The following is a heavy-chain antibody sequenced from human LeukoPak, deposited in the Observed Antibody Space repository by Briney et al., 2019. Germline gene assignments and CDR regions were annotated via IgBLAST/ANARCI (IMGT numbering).Heavy chain of an antibody. D-gene: IGHD3-10*01. CDR1: GGSVSSTNW. V-gene: IGHV4-4*02. Sequence: SETLSLTCGVSGGSVSSTNWWTWIRQPPGKGLEWIGEVHLDGRTNFNPSLKSRLTMSVDLSENHVSLKLTSVTAADTAVYYCARHRKNGSGSYDYWGQGTLVTVSS. CDR3: ARHRKNGSGSYDY. CDR2: VHLDGRT. J-gene: IGHJ4*02.